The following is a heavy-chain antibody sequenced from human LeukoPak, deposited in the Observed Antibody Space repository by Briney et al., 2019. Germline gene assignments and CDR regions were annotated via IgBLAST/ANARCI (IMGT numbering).Heavy chain of an antibody. CDR3: ARGSIVGATSLLDY. V-gene: IGHV3-13*01. D-gene: IGHD1-26*01. J-gene: IGHJ4*02. Sequence: GGSLRLSCAASGFTFSSYDMHWVRQATGKGLEWVSAIGTAGDTYYPGSVKGRFTISRENAKNSLYLQMNSLRAGDTAVYYCARGSIVGATSLLDYWGQGTLVTVSS. CDR1: GFTFSSYD. CDR2: IGTAGDT.